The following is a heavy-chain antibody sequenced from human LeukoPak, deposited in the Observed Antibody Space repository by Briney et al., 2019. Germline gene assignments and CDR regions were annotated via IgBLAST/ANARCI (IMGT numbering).Heavy chain of an antibody. CDR2: IYHSGST. J-gene: IGHJ4*02. CDR1: GGSISSSNW. D-gene: IGHD3-10*01. Sequence: SETLSLTCAVSGGSISSSNWWSWVRQPPGKGLEWIGEIYHSGSTNYNPSLKSRVTISVDKSKNQFSLKLSSVTAADTAVYYCARGDYYGSGSYLYWGQGTLVTVSS. V-gene: IGHV4-4*02. CDR3: ARGDYYGSGSYLY.